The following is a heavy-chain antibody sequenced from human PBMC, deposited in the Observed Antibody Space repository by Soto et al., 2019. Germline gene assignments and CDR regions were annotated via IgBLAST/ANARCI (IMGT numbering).Heavy chain of an antibody. CDR1: GFSLSTSAMC. D-gene: IGHD6-6*01. J-gene: IGHJ4*02. CDR3: ARIVWIASRRAGVDY. Sequence: SGPTLVKSTQTLTLTCTFSGFSLSTSAMCVSWIRQPPGKALEWLARLDWDDDKYYSTSLKTRLTISKDTAKNQVLLTMTNMDPVDTATYYCARIVWIASRRAGVDYWGRGTLVTVSS. V-gene: IGHV2-70*11. CDR2: LDWDDDK.